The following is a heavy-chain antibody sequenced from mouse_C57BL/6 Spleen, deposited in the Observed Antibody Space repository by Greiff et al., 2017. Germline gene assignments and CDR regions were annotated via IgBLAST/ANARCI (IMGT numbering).Heavy chain of an antibody. Sequence: EVKLVESGGGLVKPGGSLKLSCAASGFTFSDYGMHWVRQAPEKGLEWVAYISSGSSTIYYADTVKGRFTISRDNAKNTLFLQMTSLRSEDTAMYYCARRAWASYYYAMDYWGQGTSVTVSS. CDR2: ISSGSSTI. J-gene: IGHJ4*01. D-gene: IGHD3-1*01. CDR3: ARRAWASYYYAMDY. CDR1: GFTFSDYG. V-gene: IGHV5-17*01.